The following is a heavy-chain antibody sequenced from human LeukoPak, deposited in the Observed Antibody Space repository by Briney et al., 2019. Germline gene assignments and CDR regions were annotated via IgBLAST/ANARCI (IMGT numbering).Heavy chain of an antibody. D-gene: IGHD2-2*02. J-gene: IGHJ4*02. V-gene: IGHV4-34*01. CDR1: GGSFTAFY. CDR3: ARGAYCSSTNCYSFDY. CDR2: VNHSGTT. Sequence: PSETLSLTCSVSGGSFTAFYWTWIRQPPGKGLEWVGEVNHSGTTNYNPSLKSRVTLSVDTSKNQFSLKLSSVTAADTAVYYCARGAYCSSTNCYSFDYWGQGTQVTASS.